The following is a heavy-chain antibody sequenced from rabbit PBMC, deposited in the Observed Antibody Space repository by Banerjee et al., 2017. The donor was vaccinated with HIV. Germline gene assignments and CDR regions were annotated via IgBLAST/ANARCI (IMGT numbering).Heavy chain of an antibody. D-gene: IGHD1-1*01. CDR2: IYIGDGST. CDR1: GFDFSFNA. CDR3: ARDPYASSSGYSYYFNL. Sequence: QEQLVESGGGLVQPEGSLTLTCKASGFDFSFNAMCWVRQAPGKGPEWIACIYIGDGSTDYASWVNGRFTVSRSTSLNTVTLQLTSLTAADTATYFCARDPYASSSGYSYYFNLWGQGTLVTV. V-gene: IGHV1S47*01. J-gene: IGHJ4*01.